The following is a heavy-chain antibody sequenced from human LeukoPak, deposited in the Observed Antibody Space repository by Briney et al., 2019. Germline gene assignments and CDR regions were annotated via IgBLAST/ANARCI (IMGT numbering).Heavy chain of an antibody. CDR2: INHSGST. Sequence: SETLSLTCAVYVGSFSGYYWSWIPEPPGKGLEWIGEINHSGSTNYNPSLKSRVTISIDTSKNQSSLKLSSVTAADTAVYYCARTTVTTASAFDIWGQGTMVTVSS. J-gene: IGHJ3*02. CDR3: ARTTVTTASAFDI. D-gene: IGHD4-17*01. CDR1: VGSFSGYY. V-gene: IGHV4-34*01.